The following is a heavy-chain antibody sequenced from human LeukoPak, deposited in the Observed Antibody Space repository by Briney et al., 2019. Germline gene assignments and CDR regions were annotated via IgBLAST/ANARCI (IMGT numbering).Heavy chain of an antibody. D-gene: IGHD5-24*01. CDR3: ARGGERWLQLRHGYFDL. J-gene: IGHJ2*01. Sequence: SETLSLTCAVYGGSFSGYYWSWIRQPPGKGLEWIGEINHSGSTNYNPSLKSRVTISVDTSKNQFSLKLSSVTAADTAVYYCARGGERWLQLRHGYFDLWRRGTLVTVSS. CDR1: GGSFSGYY. CDR2: INHSGST. V-gene: IGHV4-34*01.